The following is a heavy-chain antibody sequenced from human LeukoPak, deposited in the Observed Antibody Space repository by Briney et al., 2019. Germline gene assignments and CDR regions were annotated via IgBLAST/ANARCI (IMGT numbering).Heavy chain of an antibody. CDR2: IYYSGST. CDR1: GGSISSSSYY. V-gene: IGHV4-39*01. CDR3: ARHVGWSHAFDI. D-gene: IGHD6-19*01. J-gene: IGHJ3*02. Sequence: SETLSLTCTVSGGSISSSSYYWGWIRQPPGKGLEWIGSIYYSGSTYYNLSLKSRVTISVDTSKDQFSLKLSSVTAADTAVYYCARHVGWSHAFDIWGQGTMVTVSS.